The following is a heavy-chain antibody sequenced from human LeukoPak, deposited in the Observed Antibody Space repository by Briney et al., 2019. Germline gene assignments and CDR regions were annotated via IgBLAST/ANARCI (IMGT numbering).Heavy chain of an antibody. D-gene: IGHD3-22*01. V-gene: IGHV3-7*01. Sequence: PGGSLRLSCAASGFTFTDYWMSWLRQAPGKGLEWVANIKQDGSEKFYLDSVKGRFTISRDNAKNSVSLQMNSLRAEDTAIYYCARDGDTSGYSDWGQGTLATVSS. CDR1: GFTFTDYW. CDR2: IKQDGSEK. J-gene: IGHJ4*02. CDR3: ARDGDTSGYSD.